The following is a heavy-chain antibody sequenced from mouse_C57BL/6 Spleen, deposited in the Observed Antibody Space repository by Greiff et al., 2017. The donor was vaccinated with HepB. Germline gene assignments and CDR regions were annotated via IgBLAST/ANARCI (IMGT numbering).Heavy chain of an antibody. D-gene: IGHD1-1*01. J-gene: IGHJ4*01. CDR1: GYAFSSSW. CDR3: ARALDYYGSSAMDY. Sequence: LVESGPELVKPGASVKISCKASGYAFSSSWMNWVKQRPGKGLEWIGRIYPGDGDTNYNGKFKGKATLTADKSSSTAYMQLSSLTSEDSAVYFCARALDYYGSSAMDYWGQGTSVTVSS. CDR2: IYPGDGDT. V-gene: IGHV1-82*01.